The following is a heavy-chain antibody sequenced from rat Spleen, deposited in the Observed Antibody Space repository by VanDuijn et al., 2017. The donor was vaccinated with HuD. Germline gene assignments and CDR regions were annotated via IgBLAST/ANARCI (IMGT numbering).Heavy chain of an antibody. CDR2: ISYDGDST. CDR3: ASAKTTGIPYYFDY. J-gene: IGHJ2*01. V-gene: IGHV5-19*01. CDR1: GFTFSNYG. D-gene: IGHD1-9*01. Sequence: EVQLVESGGGLVQPGRSLKVSCAASGFTFSNYGMHWIRQAPTKGLEWVAYISYDGDSTYYRDSVRGRFTISRDNAKSSLYLQMDSLRSEDTATYYCASAKTTGIPYYFDYWGQGVMVTVSS.